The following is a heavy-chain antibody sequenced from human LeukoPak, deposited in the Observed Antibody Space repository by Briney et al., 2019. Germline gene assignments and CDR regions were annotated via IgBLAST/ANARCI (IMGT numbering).Heavy chain of an antibody. CDR3: ARERGYSYGISDY. Sequence: ASVKVSCKASGYTFTGYYMLWVRQAPGQGLEWMGRINPNSGGTNYAQKFQGRVTMTRDTSISTAYMELSRLRSDDTAVYYCARERGYSYGISDYWGQGTLVTVSS. CDR1: GYTFTGYY. V-gene: IGHV1-2*06. D-gene: IGHD5-18*01. CDR2: INPNSGGT. J-gene: IGHJ4*02.